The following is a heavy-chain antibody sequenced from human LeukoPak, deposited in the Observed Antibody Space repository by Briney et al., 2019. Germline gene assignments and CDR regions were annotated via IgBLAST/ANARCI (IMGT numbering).Heavy chain of an antibody. Sequence: ASVKVSCKASGYTFTGYYIHWVRQAPGQGLEWMGWIKPNSGGTNYAQKFQGRVTMTRDTSISTAYMGLSRLRSDDTAVYYCARDSVAMIVVVITTGSVWFDPWGQGTLVTVSS. D-gene: IGHD3-22*01. CDR1: GYTFTGYY. CDR2: IKPNSGGT. V-gene: IGHV1-2*02. CDR3: ARDSVAMIVVVITTGSVWFDP. J-gene: IGHJ5*02.